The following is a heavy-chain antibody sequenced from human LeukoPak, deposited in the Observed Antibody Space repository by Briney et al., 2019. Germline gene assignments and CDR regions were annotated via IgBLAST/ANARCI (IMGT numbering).Heavy chain of an antibody. CDR3: AKDSGCSSTSCYGGGDYYYYMDV. D-gene: IGHD2-2*01. CDR1: GFTFSSYG. CDR2: IRYDGSNK. Sequence: GGSLRLSCAASGFTFSSYGMHWVRQAPGKGLEWVAFIRYDGSNKYYADSVKGRFTISRDNSKNTLYLQMNSLRAEDTAVYYCAKDSGCSSTSCYGGGDYYYYMDVWGKGTTVTVSS. V-gene: IGHV3-30*02. J-gene: IGHJ6*03.